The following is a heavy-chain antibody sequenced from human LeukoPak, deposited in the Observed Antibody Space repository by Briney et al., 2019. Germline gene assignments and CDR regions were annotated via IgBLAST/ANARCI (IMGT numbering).Heavy chain of an antibody. J-gene: IGHJ3*02. D-gene: IGHD5-18*01. V-gene: IGHV1-8*01. CDR3: ARGQAAMEEGAFDI. CDR1: GYTFTSYD. CDR2: MNPNSGNT. Sequence: ASVKVSCKASGYTFTSYDINWVRQATGQGLEWMGWMNPNSGNTGYAQKFQGRVTMTRNTSISTAYMELSSLRSEDTAVYYCARGQAAMEEGAFDIWGQGTMVTVSS.